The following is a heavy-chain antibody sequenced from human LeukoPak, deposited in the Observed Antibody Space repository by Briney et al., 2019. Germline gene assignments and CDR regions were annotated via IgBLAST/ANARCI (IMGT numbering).Heavy chain of an antibody. CDR3: AKEFPTATGGTFGY. CDR2: ISYDGSNK. V-gene: IGHV3-30-3*01. D-gene: IGHD3-16*01. Sequence: PGGSLRLSCAASGFSFSLYSMHWVRQAPGKGLEWVAVISYDGSNKYYADSVKGRFTISRDNSKNTLYLQMNSLRTEDTAIYYCAKEFPTATGGTFGYWGQGTLVTVSS. J-gene: IGHJ4*02. CDR1: GFSFSLYS.